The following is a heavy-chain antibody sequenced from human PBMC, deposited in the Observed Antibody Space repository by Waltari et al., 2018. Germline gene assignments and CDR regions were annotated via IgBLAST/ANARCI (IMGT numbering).Heavy chain of an antibody. CDR3: AKTYNSGWNFFDY. J-gene: IGHJ4*02. V-gene: IGHV3-23*01. CDR2: VSATGGSS. CDR1: GFTFSTYA. Sequence: EVQLLESGGGLVQPGGSLRLSCADSGFTFSTYAVSWVRQAPGKGLVWVSLVSATGGSSYYTDSVKGRFTISRDNSKNTLYLQMHNLRGDDTAVYYCAKTYNSGWNFFDYWGQGTLVTVSS. D-gene: IGHD6-19*01.